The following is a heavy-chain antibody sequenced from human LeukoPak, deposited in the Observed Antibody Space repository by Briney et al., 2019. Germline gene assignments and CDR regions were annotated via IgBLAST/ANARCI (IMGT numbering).Heavy chain of an antibody. CDR2: ISGSADST. Sequence: GGSPRLSCAASGLTFSSYAMSWVRQAPGKGLEWVSSISGSADSTSYADSVKGRFTISRDNSKSTLYLQMNNVGGEDTAIYYCASSGYCSGGSCYLRYWYFDLWGRGTLVTVSS. D-gene: IGHD2-15*01. J-gene: IGHJ2*01. V-gene: IGHV3-23*01. CDR3: ASSGYCSGGSCYLRYWYFDL. CDR1: GLTFSSYA.